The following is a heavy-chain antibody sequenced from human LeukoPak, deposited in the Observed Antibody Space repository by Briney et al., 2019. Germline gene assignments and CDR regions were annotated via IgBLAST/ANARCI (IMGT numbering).Heavy chain of an antibody. CDR1: GFTFNRYW. J-gene: IGHJ4*02. D-gene: IGHD5-12*01. Sequence: PGGSLRPSCAASGFTFNRYWMSLVRQAPGKGLEWVANIKQDGSEKYYVDSVKGRFTISRDNAKNSLYLQMNSLRAEDTAVYYCARVEASGYDYGAFDYWGQGTLVTVSS. CDR2: IKQDGSEK. V-gene: IGHV3-7*01. CDR3: ARVEASGYDYGAFDY.